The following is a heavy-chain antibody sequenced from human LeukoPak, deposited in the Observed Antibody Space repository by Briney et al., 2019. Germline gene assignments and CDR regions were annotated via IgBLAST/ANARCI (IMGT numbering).Heavy chain of an antibody. CDR2: ISWNSGSI. CDR3: AKDTLPGSGTLNYGMDV. V-gene: IGHV3-9*01. Sequence: GGSLRLSCAASGFTFDDYAMHWVRQAPGKGLEWVSGISWNSGSIGYADSVKGRFTISRDNAKNSLYLQMNSLRAEDTALYYCAKDTLPGSGTLNYGMDVWGQGTTVTVSS. D-gene: IGHD3-10*01. CDR1: GFTFDDYA. J-gene: IGHJ6*02.